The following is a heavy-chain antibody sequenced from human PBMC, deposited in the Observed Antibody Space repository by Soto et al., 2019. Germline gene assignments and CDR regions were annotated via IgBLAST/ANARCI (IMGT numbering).Heavy chain of an antibody. D-gene: IGHD1-1*01. CDR2: ISAHNGNT. V-gene: IGHV1-18*01. Sequence: QVHLVQSGAEVKKPGASVKVSCKGSGYDFTTYGITWVRQAPGQGLEWMAWISAHNGNTDYAQKLQGRVTVTRDTSTSTAYMEPRTLRSDDTARYSCARGRYGDYWGQGALVTVSS. CDR3: ARGRYGDY. J-gene: IGHJ4*02. CDR1: GYDFTTYG.